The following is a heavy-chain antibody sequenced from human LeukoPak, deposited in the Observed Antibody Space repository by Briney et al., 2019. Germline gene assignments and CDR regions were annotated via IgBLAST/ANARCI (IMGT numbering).Heavy chain of an antibody. D-gene: IGHD5-24*01. J-gene: IGHJ4*02. Sequence: GGSLRLSCAASGVTFSSYGMHWVRQAPGKGLEWVAVISYDGSNKYYADSVKGRFTISRDNSKNTLYLQMNSLKAEDTAVYYCALRDGYNLYYFDYWGQGTLVTVSS. CDR2: ISYDGSNK. CDR3: ALRDGYNLYYFDY. CDR1: GVTFSSYG. V-gene: IGHV3-30*03.